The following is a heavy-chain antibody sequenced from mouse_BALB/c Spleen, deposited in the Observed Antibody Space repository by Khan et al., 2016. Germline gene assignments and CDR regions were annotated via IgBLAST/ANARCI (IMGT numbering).Heavy chain of an antibody. Sequence: QVQLKESGPELVKPGASVRISCKASGYTFTSYYIHWVKQRPGQGLEWIGWIYPGNVNTKYNEKFTGKATLTADKSSSTAYMQHSSLPSEDSAVYFCARAEIWSNAMDYWGHGNSVTVAS. CDR2: IYPGNVNT. D-gene: IGHD1-1*02. V-gene: IGHV1S56*01. CDR1: GYTFTSYY. CDR3: ARAEIWSNAMDY. J-gene: IGHJ4*01.